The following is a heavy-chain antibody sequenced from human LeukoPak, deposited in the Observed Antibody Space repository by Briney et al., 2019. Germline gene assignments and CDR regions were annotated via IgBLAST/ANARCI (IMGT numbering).Heavy chain of an antibody. V-gene: IGHV4-4*09. CDR2: IYTSGST. CDR1: GGSISSYY. J-gene: IGHJ4*02. CDR3: ARLPSSIAARPYFDY. D-gene: IGHD6-6*01. Sequence: SETLSLTCTVSGGSISSYYWSWIRQPPGKGLEWIGYIYTSGSTNYNSSLKSRVTISVDTSKNQFSLKLSSVTAADTAVYYCARLPSSIAARPYFDYWGQGTLVTVSS.